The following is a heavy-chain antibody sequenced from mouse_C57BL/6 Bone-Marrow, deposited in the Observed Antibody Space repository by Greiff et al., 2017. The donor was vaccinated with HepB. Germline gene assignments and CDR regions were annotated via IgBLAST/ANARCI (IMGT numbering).Heavy chain of an antibody. CDR1: GYSITSGYY. CDR3: AITTVVATDY. CDR2: ISYDGSN. D-gene: IGHD1-1*01. J-gene: IGHJ4*01. Sequence: ESGPGLVKPSQCLSLTCSVTGYSITSGYYWNWIRQFPGNKLAWMGYISYDGSNNYNPSLKNRISITRDTSKNQFFLKLNSVTTEDTATYYCAITTVVATDYWGQGTSVTVSS. V-gene: IGHV3-6*01.